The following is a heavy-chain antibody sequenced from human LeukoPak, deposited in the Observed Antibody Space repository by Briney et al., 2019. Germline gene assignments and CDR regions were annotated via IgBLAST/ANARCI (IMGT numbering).Heavy chain of an antibody. Sequence: SETPSLTCAVYGGSFSGYYWSWIRQPPGKGLEWIGEINHSGSTNYNPSLKSRVTISVDTSKNQFSLKLSSVTAADTAVYYCARGKVIGAFDIWGQGTMVTVSS. CDR2: INHSGST. V-gene: IGHV4-34*01. CDR3: ARGKVIGAFDI. CDR1: GGSFSGYY. J-gene: IGHJ3*02.